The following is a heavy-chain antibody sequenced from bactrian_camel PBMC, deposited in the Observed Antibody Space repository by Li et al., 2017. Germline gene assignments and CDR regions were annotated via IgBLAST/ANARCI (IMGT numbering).Heavy chain of an antibody. J-gene: IGHJ4*01. D-gene: IGHD2*01. CDR2: IDRDGST. CDR1: GYTYC. Sequence: VQLVESGGGLVQPGGSLRLSCAASGYTYCMAWFRQAPGKEREGVAAIDRDGSTSYADSVAGRFTISLDIPRNTHYLQMNSLKSEDTAMYYCAAGAATKMTIYEYNYWGQGTQVTVS. CDR3: AAGAATKMTIYEYNY. V-gene: IGHV3S53*01.